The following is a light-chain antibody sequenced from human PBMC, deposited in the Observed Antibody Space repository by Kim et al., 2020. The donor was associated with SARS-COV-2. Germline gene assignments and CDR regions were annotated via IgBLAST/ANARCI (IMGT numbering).Light chain of an antibody. CDR2: QDS. J-gene: IGLJ2*01. CDR3: QAWDSSTGVV. V-gene: IGLV3-1*01. Sequence: SPGQTARLTCSGDRLGDKYACWYQQKPGQSPVLVIYQDSKRPSGVPERFSGSNSGNTATLTISGTQAMDEADYYCQAWDSSTGVVFGGGTQLTVL. CDR1: RLGDKY.